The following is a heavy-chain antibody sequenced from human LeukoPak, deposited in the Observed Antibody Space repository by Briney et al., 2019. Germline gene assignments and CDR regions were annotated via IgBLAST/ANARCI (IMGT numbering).Heavy chain of an antibody. V-gene: IGHV1-18*01. CDR2: ISADNGDT. D-gene: IGHD3-16*01. Sequence: ASVTVSCTASGYIFTIYGINWVRQAPGQGLEWMGWISADNGDTNYAQKFQGRVNMTTDTSTSTVYMELRSLRSDDTALYYCARGGTPTTTFGGYWGQGTMVTVSS. J-gene: IGHJ4*02. CDR3: ARGGTPTTTFGGY. CDR1: GYIFTIYG.